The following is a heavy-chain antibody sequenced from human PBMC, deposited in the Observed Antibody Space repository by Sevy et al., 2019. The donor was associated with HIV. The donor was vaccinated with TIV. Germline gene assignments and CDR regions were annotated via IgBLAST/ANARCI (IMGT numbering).Heavy chain of an antibody. J-gene: IGHJ4*02. V-gene: IGHV1-24*01. Sequence: ASVKVSCKVSGYTLTKLDMHWVRQAPGKGLEWMGGFDPEVGDTFYAQKFQGRVTMTEDTSTDTAYMELSSLRSEDTAVYYCTTMEYYHNIIGSSSGDYWGQGTLVTVSS. CDR2: FDPEVGDT. CDR1: GYTLTKLD. D-gene: IGHD3-22*01. CDR3: TTMEYYHNIIGSSSGDY.